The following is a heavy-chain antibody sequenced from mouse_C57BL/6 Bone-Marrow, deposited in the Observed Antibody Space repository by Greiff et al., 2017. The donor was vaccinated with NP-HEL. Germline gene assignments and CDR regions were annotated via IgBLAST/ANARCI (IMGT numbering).Heavy chain of an antibody. V-gene: IGHV1-64*01. Sequence: QVQLKQPGAELVKPGASVKLSCKASGYTFTSYWMHWVKQRPGQGLEWIGMIHPNSGSTNYNEKFKSKATLTVDKSSSTAYMQLSSLTSEDSAVYYCARGGIYYDYDWFAYWGQGTLVTVSA. CDR3: ARGGIYYDYDWFAY. CDR2: IHPNSGST. D-gene: IGHD2-4*01. CDR1: GYTFTSYW. J-gene: IGHJ3*01.